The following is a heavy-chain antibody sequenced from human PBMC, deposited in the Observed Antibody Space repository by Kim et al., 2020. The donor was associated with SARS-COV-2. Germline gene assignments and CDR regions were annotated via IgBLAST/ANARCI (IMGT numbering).Heavy chain of an antibody. CDR3: AGLGYCAGGSCYYYYGLDV. D-gene: IGHD2-15*01. CDR2: LYYGGST. Sequence: SETLSLTCTVSGGSISSSSYYWGWIRQPPGKGLEWIGSLYYGGSTYYNPSLKSRVTISVDTSKNQFSLKLNSVTAADTAVYYCAGLGYCAGGSCYYYYGLDVWGQGTTVTVSS. V-gene: IGHV4-39*01. CDR1: GGSISSSSYY. J-gene: IGHJ6*02.